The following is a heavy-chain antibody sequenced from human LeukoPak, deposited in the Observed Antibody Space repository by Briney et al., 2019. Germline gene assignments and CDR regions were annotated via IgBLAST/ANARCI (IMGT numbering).Heavy chain of an antibody. V-gene: IGHV4-4*07. CDR3: ARSSGWYLGRKNWFDP. CDR2: IYTSGST. CDR1: GGSISSYY. Sequence: PSETLSLTCTVSGGSISSYYWSWIRQPAGKGLERIGRIYTSGSTNYNPSLKSRVTMSVDTSKNQFSLKLSSVTAADTAVYYCARSSGWYLGRKNWFDPWGQGTLVTVSS. D-gene: IGHD6-19*01. J-gene: IGHJ5*02.